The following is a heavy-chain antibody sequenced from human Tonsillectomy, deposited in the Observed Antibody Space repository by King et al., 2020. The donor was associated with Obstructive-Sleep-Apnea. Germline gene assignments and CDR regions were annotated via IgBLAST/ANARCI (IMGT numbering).Heavy chain of an antibody. CDR3: ARTLSIAAAGTGWYFDL. D-gene: IGHD6-13*01. Sequence: VQLQESGPGLVKPSETLSLTCTVSGGSISSYYWSWIRQPPGKGLEWIGYIYYSGSTNYNPSLKSRVTISVDTSKNQFSLKLSSVTAADTAVDYCARTLSIAAAGTGWYFDLWGRGTLVTVSS. V-gene: IGHV4-59*01. J-gene: IGHJ2*01. CDR1: GGSISSYY. CDR2: IYYSGST.